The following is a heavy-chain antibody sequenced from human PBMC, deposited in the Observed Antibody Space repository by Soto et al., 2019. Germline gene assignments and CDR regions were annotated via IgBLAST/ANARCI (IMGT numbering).Heavy chain of an antibody. Sequence: SETLSLTCTVSGGSISSGGYYWSWIRQHPGKGLEWIGYIYYSGSTYYNPSLKSRVTISVDTSKNQFSLKLSSVTAADTAVYYCARDLLNWNSGFDPWGQGTLVTVSS. V-gene: IGHV4-31*03. J-gene: IGHJ5*02. CDR1: GGSISSGGYY. CDR3: ARDLLNWNSGFDP. D-gene: IGHD1-7*01. CDR2: IYYSGST.